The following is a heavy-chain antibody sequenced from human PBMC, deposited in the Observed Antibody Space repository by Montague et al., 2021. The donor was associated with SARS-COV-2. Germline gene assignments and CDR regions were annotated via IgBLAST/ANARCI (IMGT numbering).Heavy chain of an antibody. J-gene: IGHJ6*02. CDR1: GFTFSSYS. CDR3: AKAGAEVGATGGNCGMDV. CDR2: ISSSSSYI. D-gene: IGHD1-26*01. V-gene: IGHV3-21*01. Sequence: SLRLSCAASGFTFSSYSMNWVRQAPGKGLEWVSSISSSSSYIYYADSVKGRFTISRDNAKNSLYLQMNSLRAEDTAVYYCAKAGAEVGATGGNCGMDVWGQGTTVTVSS.